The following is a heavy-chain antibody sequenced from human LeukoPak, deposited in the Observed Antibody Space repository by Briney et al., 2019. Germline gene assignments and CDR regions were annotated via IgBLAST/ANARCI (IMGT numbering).Heavy chain of an antibody. CDR3: ARGLRRHSSGWYDLGAFDI. CDR1: GYTFTGYY. D-gene: IGHD6-19*01. V-gene: IGHV1-2*02. J-gene: IGHJ3*02. Sequence: ASVKVSCKASGYTFTGYYMHWVRQAPGQGLEWMGWINPNSGGTNYAQKFQGRVTMTRDTSISTAYMELSRLRPDDTAVYYCARGLRRHSSGWYDLGAFDIWGQGTMVTVSS. CDR2: INPNSGGT.